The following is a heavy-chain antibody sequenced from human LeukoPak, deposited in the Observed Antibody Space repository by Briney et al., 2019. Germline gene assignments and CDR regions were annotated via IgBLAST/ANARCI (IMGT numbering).Heavy chain of an antibody. CDR2: VYYSGST. D-gene: IGHD3-16*01. CDR1: GGSISSYF. J-gene: IGHJ4*02. Sequence: SETLSLTCTVSGGSISSYFWSWIRQPPGKGLGWIGYVYYSGSTNYNPSLNSRVTTSVVTSKNQFSLKLSSVTAADTAVYYCARGGYDYVWGSAFDYWGQGMLVTVSS. CDR3: ARGGYDYVWGSAFDY. V-gene: IGHV4-59*01.